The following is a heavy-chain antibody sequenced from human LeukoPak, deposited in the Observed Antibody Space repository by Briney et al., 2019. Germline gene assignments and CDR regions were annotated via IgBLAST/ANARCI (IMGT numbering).Heavy chain of an antibody. CDR2: IKEDGSAK. Sequence: GGPLRLSCAASGFTFSNYWMTWVRQAPGKGLEWVANIKEDGSAKYYVDSMKGRFTISRDNAKNSLYLQMNSLRAEDTAVYYCVREARESGGFDYWGQGTLVTVSS. J-gene: IGHJ4*02. CDR3: VREARESGGFDY. V-gene: IGHV3-7*01. D-gene: IGHD5-24*01. CDR1: GFTFSNYW.